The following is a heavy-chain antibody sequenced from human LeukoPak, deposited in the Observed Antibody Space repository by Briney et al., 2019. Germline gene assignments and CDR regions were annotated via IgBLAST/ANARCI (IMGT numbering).Heavy chain of an antibody. V-gene: IGHV3-23*01. Sequence: GGSLRLSCAASGFTFSSYAMSWVRQAPGKGREWVSAISGSGGSTYYADSVKGRFTISGDNSKNTLYLQMNSLRAEDTAVYYCAKDLRPVLFDPWGQGTLVTVSS. CDR2: ISGSGGST. CDR3: AKDLRPVLFDP. J-gene: IGHJ5*02. CDR1: GFTFSSYA. D-gene: IGHD4-17*01.